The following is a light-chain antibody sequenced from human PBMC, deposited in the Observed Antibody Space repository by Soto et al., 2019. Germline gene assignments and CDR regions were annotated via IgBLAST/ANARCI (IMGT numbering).Light chain of an antibody. V-gene: IGKV3-20*01. Sequence: EIVLTQYPGTLSLSPGDRATLSCRASQSLSINYLALYHQKPGQSPRLIVYGASTRDTGIPDRFRGSGSGTDVALTISSLEPEEFAMYYGHPDDLSPLTVGPGTKVDIK. CDR1: QSLSINY. CDR2: GAS. CDR3: HPDDLSPLT. J-gene: IGKJ3*01.